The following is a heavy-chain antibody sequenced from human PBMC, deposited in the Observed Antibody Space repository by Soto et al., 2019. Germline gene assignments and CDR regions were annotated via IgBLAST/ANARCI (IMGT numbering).Heavy chain of an antibody. CDR1: GFTFSSYS. V-gene: IGHV3-21*01. CDR3: ARDNWGASPYYFES. CDR2: ISRSSTYK. D-gene: IGHD7-27*01. Sequence: EVQLVESGGGLVKPGGSLRLSCAASGFTFSSYSMNWVRQAPGKGLEWVSSISRSSTYKYYADSVTGRVTISRDNAKKSLFLQLCRLRGADTAIYYCARDNWGASPYYFESWGQGILVTVSS. J-gene: IGHJ4*02.